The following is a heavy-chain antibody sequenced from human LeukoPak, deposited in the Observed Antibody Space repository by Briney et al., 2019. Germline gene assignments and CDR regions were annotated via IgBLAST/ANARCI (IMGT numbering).Heavy chain of an antibody. V-gene: IGHV3-23*01. CDR2: ISGRGNST. Sequence: GGSLRLSCAASGFTVSSNYMSWVRQAPGKGLEWVSAISGRGNSTYYADSVKGRFTISRDNSKNTLYLQMNSLRAEDTAVYHCAKRTGPGGYWGQGTLVTVSS. D-gene: IGHD4-23*01. CDR3: AKRTGPGGY. CDR1: GFTVSSNY. J-gene: IGHJ4*02.